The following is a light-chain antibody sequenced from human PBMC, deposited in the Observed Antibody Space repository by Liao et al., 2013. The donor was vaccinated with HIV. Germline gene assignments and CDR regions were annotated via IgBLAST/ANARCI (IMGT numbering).Light chain of an antibody. J-gene: IGLJ1*01. Sequence: SYELTQPPSVSVSPGQTASITCSGDKMGDKYACWYQQKPGQSPVLVIYQDSKRPSGIPERFSGSNSGNTATLTISGTQAMDEADYYCQVWDSFSTFVFGSGTQVTVL. CDR1: KMGDKY. V-gene: IGLV3-1*01. CDR2: QDS. CDR3: QVWDSFSTFV.